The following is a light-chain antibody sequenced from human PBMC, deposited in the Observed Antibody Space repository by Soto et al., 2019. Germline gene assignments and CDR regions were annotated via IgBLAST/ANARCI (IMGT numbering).Light chain of an antibody. Sequence: DIVMTQSPLSLPVTPGEPASISCRSSQSLLHSNGYNYLDWYLQKPGQSPQLLIYLGSTRASGVPERFSGSGSGTDVTLKISRVEAEDVGVYYCMQALQTPRTFGGGTKVEIK. CDR2: LGS. V-gene: IGKV2-28*01. CDR1: QSLLHSNGYNY. J-gene: IGKJ4*01. CDR3: MQALQTPRT.